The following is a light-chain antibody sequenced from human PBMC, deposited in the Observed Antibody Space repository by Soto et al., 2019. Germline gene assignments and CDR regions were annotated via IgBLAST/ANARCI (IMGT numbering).Light chain of an antibody. CDR3: QQYNSYPWT. V-gene: IGKV1-5*03. CDR1: QSISNW. Sequence: DIQMTQSPSTLSASVGDIVTVTCRASQSISNWLAWYQQKPGKAPKLLIYTASSLESGVPSRFSGSGSGTEFTLTISSLQPDDFATYYCQQYNSYPWTFGQGTKVEIK. CDR2: TAS. J-gene: IGKJ1*01.